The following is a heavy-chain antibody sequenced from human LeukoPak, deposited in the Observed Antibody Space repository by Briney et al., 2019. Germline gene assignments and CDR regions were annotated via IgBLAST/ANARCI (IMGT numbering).Heavy chain of an antibody. CDR2: IRGNGAGT. CDR3: ARDPGGSGSDCADNLFDP. V-gene: IGHV3-43*02. CDR1: GFTFAAYP. D-gene: IGHD3-10*01. J-gene: IGHJ5*02. Sequence: GGSLRLSCVASGFTFAAYPMHWVRQAPGKGLEWVALIRGNGAGTFYTDSVKGRFTISRDNSKNTLYLQITSLTTDDTALYYCARDPGGSGSDCADNLFDPWGRGTLVTVSS.